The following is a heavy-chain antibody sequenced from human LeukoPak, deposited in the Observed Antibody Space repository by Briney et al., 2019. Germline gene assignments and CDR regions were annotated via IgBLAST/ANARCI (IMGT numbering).Heavy chain of an antibody. J-gene: IGHJ4*02. Sequence: GASVTVSCKASGGTFSSYAISWVRQAPGQGLEWMGRIIPILGIANYAQKFQGRVTITADKSTSTAYMELSSLRSEDTAVYYCARAHSSGWYWVLGDYWGQGTLVTVSS. CDR1: GGTFSSYA. D-gene: IGHD6-19*01. CDR3: ARAHSSGWYWVLGDY. V-gene: IGHV1-69*04. CDR2: IIPILGIA.